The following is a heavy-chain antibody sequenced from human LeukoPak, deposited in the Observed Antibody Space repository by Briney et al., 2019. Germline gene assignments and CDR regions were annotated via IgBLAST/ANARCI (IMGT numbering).Heavy chain of an antibody. CDR1: GFTFSSYW. J-gene: IGHJ4*02. CDR3: ARDTRSSLVGTTHAFDY. Sequence: PGGSLRLSCAASGFTFSSYWMSWVRQAPGKGLEWVSVISDGGGSTNYADSVKGRFTISRDTSKNALYLHMLSLRADDTAVYYCARDTRSSLVGTTHAFDYWGQGILVTVSS. V-gene: IGHV3-23*01. CDR2: ISDGGGST. D-gene: IGHD1-26*01.